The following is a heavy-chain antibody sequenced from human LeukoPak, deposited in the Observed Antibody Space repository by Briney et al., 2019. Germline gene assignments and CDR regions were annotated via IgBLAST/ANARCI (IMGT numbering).Heavy chain of an antibody. J-gene: IGHJ4*02. CDR3: AREREMATLIDSFDY. CDR1: GFTFSSYA. V-gene: IGHV3-30*04. CDR2: ISYGGSNK. Sequence: PGGSLRLSCAASGFTFSSYAMHWVRQAPGKGLEWVAVISYGGSNKYYADSVKGRFTISRDNSKNTLYLQMNSLRAEDTAVYYCAREREMATLIDSFDYWGQGTLVTVSS. D-gene: IGHD5-24*01.